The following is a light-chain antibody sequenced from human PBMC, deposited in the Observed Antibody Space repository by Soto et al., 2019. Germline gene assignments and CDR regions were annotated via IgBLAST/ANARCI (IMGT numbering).Light chain of an antibody. CDR1: HSDIDKYNY. V-gene: IGLV2-14*03. J-gene: IGLJ1*01. CDR3: NSYREDHPRFYV. Sequence: QSVLTQPASVSGSPGQSITISCTGTHSDIDKYNYVSWYQHLPGKAPKLMIYDVGSRPSGVSSRFSGSKSGNTASLAISGLQAEDEADYYCNSYREDHPRFYVFGTGTKVTVL. CDR2: DVG.